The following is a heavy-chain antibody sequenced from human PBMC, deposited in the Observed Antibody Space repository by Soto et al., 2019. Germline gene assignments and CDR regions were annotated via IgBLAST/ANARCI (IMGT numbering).Heavy chain of an antibody. CDR1: GGSISSYY. J-gene: IGHJ4*02. Sequence: QVQLQESGPGLVKPSETLSLTCTVSGGSISSYYWSWIRQPPGKGLEWMGYIYYTGNTNYNPSLKSRGTISVDTSKNQFSLKLTSVTSADTAVYYCARLSDCSGGRCYSAYFDYWGQGTLVTVSS. D-gene: IGHD2-15*01. CDR2: IYYTGNT. V-gene: IGHV4-59*01. CDR3: ARLSDCSGGRCYSAYFDY.